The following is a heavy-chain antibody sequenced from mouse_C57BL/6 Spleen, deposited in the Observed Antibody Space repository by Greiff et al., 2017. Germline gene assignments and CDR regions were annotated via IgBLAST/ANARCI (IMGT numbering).Heavy chain of an antibody. J-gene: IGHJ3*01. CDR2: IYPGSGNT. V-gene: IGHV1-76*01. CDR1: GYTFTDYY. D-gene: IGHD1-1*01. Sequence: VQLQQSGAELVRPGASVKLSCKASGYTFTDYYINWVKQRPGQGLEWIARIYPGSGNTYYNEKFKGKDTLTAEKSSSTAYMQLSSLTSGDSAVYVCAAGSSDWCAYWGQGTLVTVSA. CDR3: AAGSSDWCAY.